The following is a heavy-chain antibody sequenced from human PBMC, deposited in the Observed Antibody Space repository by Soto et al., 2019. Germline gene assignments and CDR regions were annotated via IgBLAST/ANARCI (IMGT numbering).Heavy chain of an antibody. CDR2: IYPGDCDT. D-gene: IGHD5-18*01. Sequence: PGESLRISCKASGYSFTRDWIGWLRQMPGKCLEWMGIIYPGDCDTRYSPSFQGQVTISADKSISTAYLQWSSLKASDTAMYYCARCTAMEIDAFDIWGQGTMVTVSS. CDR3: ARCTAMEIDAFDI. V-gene: IGHV5-51*01. CDR1: GYSFTRDW. J-gene: IGHJ3*02.